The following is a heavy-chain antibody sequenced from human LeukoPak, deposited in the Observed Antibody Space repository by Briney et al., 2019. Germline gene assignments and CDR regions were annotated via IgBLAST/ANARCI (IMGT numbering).Heavy chain of an antibody. CDR3: ARDPGYCSSTSCYGDFDY. CDR2: ISAYNGNT. D-gene: IGHD2-2*01. V-gene: IGHV1-18*01. J-gene: IGHJ4*02. Sequence: ASVKVSCKASGYTFTSYGISWVRQAPGQGLEWMGWISAYNGNTNYAQKLQGRVTMTTDTSTSTAYMELRSLRSDDTAVYYCARDPGYCSSTSCYGDFDYWGQGTLVTVSS. CDR1: GYTFTSYG.